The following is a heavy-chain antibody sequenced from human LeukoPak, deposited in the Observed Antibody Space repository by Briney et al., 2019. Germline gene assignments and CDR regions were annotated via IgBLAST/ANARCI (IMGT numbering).Heavy chain of an antibody. V-gene: IGHV3-21*01. Sequence: GSLRLSCAASGFTFSSCSMNWVRQAPGKGLEWVSSISSSSSYIYYADSVKGRFTISRDNAKNSLYLQMNSLRAEDTAVYYCASFGVVVPAAIDYWGQGTLVTVSS. D-gene: IGHD2-2*02. CDR1: GFTFSSCS. J-gene: IGHJ4*02. CDR3: ASFGVVVPAAIDY. CDR2: ISSSSSYI.